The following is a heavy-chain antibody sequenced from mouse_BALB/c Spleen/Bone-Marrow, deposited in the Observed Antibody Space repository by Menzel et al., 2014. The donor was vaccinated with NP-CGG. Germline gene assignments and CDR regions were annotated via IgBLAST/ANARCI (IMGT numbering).Heavy chain of an antibody. Sequence: EVKLMESGGGLVQPGGSRKLSCAASGFTFSNFGIHWVRQAPEKGLEWVAYISGVSSTIYYADTVKGRFTISRDNPENTLFLQMTSLRSEDTAMYYCARSTWSYYNGMDYWGQGTSVTVSP. CDR2: ISGVSSTI. CDR1: GFTFSNFG. J-gene: IGHJ4*01. D-gene: IGHD1-1*01. CDR3: ARSTWSYYNGMDY. V-gene: IGHV5-17*02.